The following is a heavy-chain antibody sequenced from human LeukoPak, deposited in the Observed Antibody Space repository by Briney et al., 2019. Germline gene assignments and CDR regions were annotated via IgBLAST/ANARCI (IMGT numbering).Heavy chain of an antibody. CDR2: IRTSWTNT. CDR1: GFTFSSFS. CDR3: ARMNYVSSGWGAPFHY. J-gene: IGHJ4*02. Sequence: PGGSLRLSWAASGFTFSSFSMNWVRQAPGKGLEGVSYIRTSWTNTDYTGSVKGRFTISRDNAKNSPYLQMNSLRAEDTAVYYCARMNYVSSGWGAPFHYWRQETLGTVSS. D-gene: IGHD1-7*01. V-gene: IGHV3-48*04.